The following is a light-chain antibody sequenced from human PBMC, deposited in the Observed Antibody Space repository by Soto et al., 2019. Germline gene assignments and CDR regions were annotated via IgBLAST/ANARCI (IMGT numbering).Light chain of an antibody. Sequence: QSVLTQPPSASGTPGQRVTISCSGSRSSVGSNTVNWYQHLPRTAPKLLIYSNNHQPSGVPDRFSASKAGASASLAISGLQSEDEGDYYCAAWDASLGGFDVFGSGTKLTVL. CDR3: AAWDASLGGFDV. V-gene: IGLV1-44*01. CDR2: SNN. J-gene: IGLJ1*01. CDR1: RSSVGSNT.